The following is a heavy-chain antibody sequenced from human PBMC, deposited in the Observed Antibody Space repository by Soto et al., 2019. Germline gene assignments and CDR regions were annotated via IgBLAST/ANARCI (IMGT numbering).Heavy chain of an antibody. CDR1: GYTFTTHV. Sequence: QVPLVQSGAEVREPGASVKFSCKASGYTFTTHVMHWVRQAPGQRLERMGWVNGGNGNTQYSQKFQDRVTITRDTSATTVYMELSRLRSEDKAVYYCARDSGVAGPSGDLDYWGQGSMVTVSS. V-gene: IGHV1-3*01. J-gene: IGHJ4*02. CDR2: VNGGNGNT. D-gene: IGHD2-21*02. CDR3: ARDSGVAGPSGDLDY.